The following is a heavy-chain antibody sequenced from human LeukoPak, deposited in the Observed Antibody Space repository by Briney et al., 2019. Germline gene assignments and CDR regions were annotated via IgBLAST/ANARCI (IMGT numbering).Heavy chain of an antibody. CDR3: ARGAENYRYYYYYYGMDV. CDR1: GGSISSGGYY. Sequence: PSQTLSLTCTVSGGSISSGGYYWSWIRQHPGKALEWLGYIYYSGSTYYNPSLKSRVTRSVDTSKNQFSLKLSSVTAADTAVYYCARGAENYRYYYYYYGMDVWGQGTTVTVSS. V-gene: IGHV4-31*03. CDR2: IYYSGST. D-gene: IGHD1-7*01. J-gene: IGHJ6*02.